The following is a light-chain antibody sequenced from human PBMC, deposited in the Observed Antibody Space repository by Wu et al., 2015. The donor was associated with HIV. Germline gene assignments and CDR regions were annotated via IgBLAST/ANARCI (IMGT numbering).Light chain of an antibody. J-gene: IGKJ4*01. V-gene: IGKV1-8*01. CDR1: QRIDSY. CDR3: QQYYDFLPLT. CDR2: GVS. Sequence: AIRITQSPSSLSASTGDRVTITCRASQRIDSYLAWYQQKTGKAPKLLIYGVSTLQSGVPSRFSGSGFGTDFTLTINGLQSEDFATYYCQQYYDFLPLTFGGGTKVEIK.